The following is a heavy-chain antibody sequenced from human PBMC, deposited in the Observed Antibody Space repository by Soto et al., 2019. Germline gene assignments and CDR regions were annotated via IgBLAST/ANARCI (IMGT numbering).Heavy chain of an antibody. CDR1: GFTFSSYA. CDR3: ARDLGGSSGIYYYYYYGMDV. J-gene: IGHJ6*02. CDR2: ISYDGSNK. D-gene: IGHD6-19*01. Sequence: QVQLVESGGGVVQPGRSLRLSCAASGFTFSSYAMHWVRQAPGKGLEWVAVISYDGSNKYYADFVKGRFTISRDNSKNTLYLQMNSLRAEDTAVYYCARDLGGSSGIYYYYYYGMDVWGQGTTVTVSS. V-gene: IGHV3-30-3*01.